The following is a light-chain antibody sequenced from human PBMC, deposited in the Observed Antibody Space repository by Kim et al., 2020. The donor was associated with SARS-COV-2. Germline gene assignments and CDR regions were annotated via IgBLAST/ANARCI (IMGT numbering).Light chain of an antibody. V-gene: IGKV3-11*01. Sequence: SPGERATLSCRASQSISTYLAWYQQKPGQAPRLLIYDASNRATGIPARFSGSGSGTDFTLTISSLEPEDFAVYCCQQRSNWPPITFGQGTRLEIK. CDR1: QSISTY. CDR3: QQRSNWPPIT. CDR2: DAS. J-gene: IGKJ5*01.